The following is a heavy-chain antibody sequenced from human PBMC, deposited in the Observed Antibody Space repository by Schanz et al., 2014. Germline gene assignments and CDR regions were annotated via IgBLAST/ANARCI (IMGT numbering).Heavy chain of an antibody. Sequence: EVQLVESGGGLVQPGKSLRLSCSASTFTFDHYAMTWVRQAPGKGLEWVAAVSSRSDEIKYADSVRGRFTISRDNSRSTMYLQMNSLRAEDTAVYFCAKDLGVDCGDGCFNWYFDLWGRGTLVTVSS. CDR2: VSSRSDEI. V-gene: IGHV3-23*04. CDR1: TFTFDHYA. J-gene: IGHJ2*01. D-gene: IGHD2-21*02. CDR3: AKDLGVDCGDGCFNWYFDL.